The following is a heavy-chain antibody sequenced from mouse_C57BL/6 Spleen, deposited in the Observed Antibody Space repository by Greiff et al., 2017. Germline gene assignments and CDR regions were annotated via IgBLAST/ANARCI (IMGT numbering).Heavy chain of an antibody. J-gene: IGHJ3*01. D-gene: IGHD1-1*01. CDR1: GYSITSGYY. CDR2: ISYDGSN. CDR3: ARGDYGSSYAAY. Sequence: EVKLMESVPGLVKPSQSLSLTCSVTGYSITSGYYWNWIRQFPGNKLEWMGYISYDGSNNYNPSLKNRISITRDTSKNQVFLKLNSVTTEDTATYYCARGDYGSSYAAYWGQGTLVTVSA. V-gene: IGHV3-6*01.